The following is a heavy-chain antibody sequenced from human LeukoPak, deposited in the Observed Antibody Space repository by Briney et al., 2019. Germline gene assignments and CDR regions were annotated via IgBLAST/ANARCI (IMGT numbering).Heavy chain of an antibody. J-gene: IGHJ4*02. CDR3: ARVKVGARNPFFDY. D-gene: IGHD1-26*01. V-gene: IGHV3-7*01. CDR1: GFTFSSYW. CDR2: IKQDGSEK. Sequence: GGSLRLSCAASGFTFSSYWMSWVRQAPGKGLEWVANIKQDGSEKYYVDSVKGRFTISRDNAKNSLYLQMNSLRAEDTAVYYCARVKVGARNPFFDYWGQGTLVTVSS.